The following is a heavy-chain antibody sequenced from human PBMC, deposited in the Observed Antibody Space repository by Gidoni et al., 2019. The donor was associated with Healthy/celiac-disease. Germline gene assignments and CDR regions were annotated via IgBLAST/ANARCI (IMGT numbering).Heavy chain of an antibody. J-gene: IGHJ4*02. Sequence: EVQLVESGGGLLQPGRSLSLSCAASGFTFADYAMHWVRQAPGKGLEWVSGISWNSGSIGYADSVKGRFTISRDNAKNSLYLQMNSLRAEDTALYYCAKDYGYSSGWYWDYWGQGTLVTVSS. V-gene: IGHV3-9*01. CDR1: GFTFADYA. D-gene: IGHD6-19*01. CDR2: ISWNSGSI. CDR3: AKDYGYSSGWYWDY.